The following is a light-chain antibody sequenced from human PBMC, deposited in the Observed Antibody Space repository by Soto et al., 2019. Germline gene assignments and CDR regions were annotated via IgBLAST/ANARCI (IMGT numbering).Light chain of an antibody. J-gene: IGKJ2*01. CDR2: WAS. CDR1: QSVLYSSNNKNY. CDR3: QQYYSTTPT. Sequence: DIVMTQSPDSLAVSLGERATINCKSSQSVLYSSNNKNYLAWYQQKPGQPPKIVIYWASTRESGVPARFSGSGSGTDFTLTISSLQAEDVAVYYCQQYYSTTPTFGQGTKLEI. V-gene: IGKV4-1*01.